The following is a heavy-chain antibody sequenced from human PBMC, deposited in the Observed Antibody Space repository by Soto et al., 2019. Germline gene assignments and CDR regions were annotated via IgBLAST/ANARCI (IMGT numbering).Heavy chain of an antibody. D-gene: IGHD5-12*01. Sequence: GESLKISCKGSGYSFTKYWIVWVRQMPGKGLEWMAIIYPDESDTRYSPSFQGQVTISADKSISTAYLQWSSLKASDTAMYYCVRMGFSGGGYLPYYYYGMAIWGQGTTVTVSS. CDR2: IYPDESDT. CDR3: VRMGFSGGGYLPYYYYGMAI. CDR1: GYSFTKYW. V-gene: IGHV5-51*01. J-gene: IGHJ6*02.